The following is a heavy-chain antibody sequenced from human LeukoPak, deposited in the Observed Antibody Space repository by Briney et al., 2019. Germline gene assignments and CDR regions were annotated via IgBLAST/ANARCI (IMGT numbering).Heavy chain of an antibody. D-gene: IGHD5-18*01. J-gene: IGHJ4*02. CDR1: GGSISSSSYY. Sequence: SETLSLTCTVSGGSISSSSYYWGWIRQPPGKGLEGIGSIYYSGSTYYNPSLKSRVTISVYTSKNQFSLKLSSVTAADTAVYYCARVVDTAMVLFDYWGQGTLVTVSS. V-gene: IGHV4-39*07. CDR3: ARVVDTAMVLFDY. CDR2: IYYSGST.